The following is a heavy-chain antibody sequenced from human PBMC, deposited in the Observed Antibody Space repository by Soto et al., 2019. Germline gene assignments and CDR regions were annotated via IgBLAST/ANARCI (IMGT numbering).Heavy chain of an antibody. CDR3: ARDPGYSYGYN. CDR1: GYTFISYA. J-gene: IGHJ4*02. CDR2: INAGNGNT. D-gene: IGHD5-18*01. V-gene: IGHV1-3*01. Sequence: ASVKVSCKASGYTFISYAIHWVRQAPGQRLEWMGWINAGNGNTKYSQKFQGRVTITRDTSASTGYMELSSLRSEDTAVYYCARDPGYSYGYNWSQGTLVTVSS.